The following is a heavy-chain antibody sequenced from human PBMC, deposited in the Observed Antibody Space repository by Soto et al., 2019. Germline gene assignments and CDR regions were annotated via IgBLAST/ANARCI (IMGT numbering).Heavy chain of an antibody. CDR1: GFTVSSNY. Sequence: PGGSLRLSCAASGFTVSSNYMSWVRQAPGKGLEWVSVIYSGGSTYYADSVKGRFTISRDNSKNTLYLQMNSLRAEDTAVYYCARSVGYDYYYYYGMDVWGQGTTVTVSS. CDR2: IYSGGST. CDR3: ARSVGYDYYYYYGMDV. D-gene: IGHD5-12*01. J-gene: IGHJ6*02. V-gene: IGHV3-53*01.